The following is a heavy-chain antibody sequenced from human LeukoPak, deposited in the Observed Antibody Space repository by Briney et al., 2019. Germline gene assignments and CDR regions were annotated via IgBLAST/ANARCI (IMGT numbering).Heavy chain of an antibody. CDR2: ISAYSGNT. Sequence: AASVKVSCKASGHTFSSYGISWVRQAPGQGLEWMGWISAYSGNTHYAQKFQGRVTMTTDTSTTTAYMELRGLRSDDTAVYYCARAEKPNWGNYYYYCMDVWGKGTTVTVSS. J-gene: IGHJ6*03. D-gene: IGHD7-27*01. CDR3: ARAEKPNWGNYYYYCMDV. V-gene: IGHV1-18*01. CDR1: GHTFSSYG.